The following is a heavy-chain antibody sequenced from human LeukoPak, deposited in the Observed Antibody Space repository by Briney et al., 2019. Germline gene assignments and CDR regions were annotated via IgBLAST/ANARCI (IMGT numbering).Heavy chain of an antibody. J-gene: IGHJ6*03. D-gene: IGHD3-10*01. V-gene: IGHV3-30*02. CDR1: GFTFSSYG. CDR2: IRYDGSNK. CDR3: AKIGYSGSGVGYYMDV. Sequence: GGSLRLSCAASGFTFSSYGFHWVRQAPGKGLEWVAFIRYDGSNKYYADSVEGRFTISRDNSKNTLYLQMNSLRAEDTAVYYCAKIGYSGSGVGYYMDVWGKGTTVTISS.